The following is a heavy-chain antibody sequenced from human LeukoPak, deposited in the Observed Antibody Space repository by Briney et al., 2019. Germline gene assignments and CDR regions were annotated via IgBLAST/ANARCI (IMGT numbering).Heavy chain of an antibody. CDR1: GFTFSGYA. D-gene: IGHD3-9*01. Sequence: GGSLRLSCAASGFTFSGYAMHWVRQASGKGLEWVGRIRSIDNNYATAYGSSVKGRFTISRDDSKTTAFLQMNSLRAEDTAVYYCARDVHLLTHYSFDYWGQGTLVTVSS. V-gene: IGHV3-73*01. J-gene: IGHJ4*02. CDR2: IRSIDNNYAT. CDR3: ARDVHLLTHYSFDY.